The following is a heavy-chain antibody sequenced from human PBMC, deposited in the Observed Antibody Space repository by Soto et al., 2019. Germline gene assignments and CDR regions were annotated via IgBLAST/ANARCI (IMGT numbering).Heavy chain of an antibody. CDR2: IYYSGST. J-gene: IGHJ4*02. V-gene: IGHV4-39*01. CDR3: AGAADLNFDY. CDR1: GGSVSSSSCY. Sequence: SETLSLTCTVSGGSVSSSSCYWGWIRQPPGKGLEWIGSIYYSGSTYYNPSLKSRITINPDTSKNQFSLQLNSVTPEDTAVYYCAGAADLNFDYWGQGTLVTVSS. D-gene: IGHD6-13*01.